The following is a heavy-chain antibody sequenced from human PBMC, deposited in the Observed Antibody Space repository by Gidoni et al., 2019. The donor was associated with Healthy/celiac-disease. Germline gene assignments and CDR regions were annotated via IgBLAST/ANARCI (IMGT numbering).Heavy chain of an antibody. CDR1: GGTFSSYA. CDR3: AKARRGSSGCVWWFDP. V-gene: IGHV1-69*01. D-gene: IGHD6-19*01. J-gene: IGHJ5*02. CDR2: IIPIFGTA. Sequence: QVQLVQSGAEVKKPGSSVKVSCTASGGTFSSYAISWVRQAPGQGLEWMGGIIPIFGTANYAQKFQGRVTITADESTSTADMELSSLRSEDTAVYYCAKARRGSSGCVWWFDPWGQGTLVTVSS.